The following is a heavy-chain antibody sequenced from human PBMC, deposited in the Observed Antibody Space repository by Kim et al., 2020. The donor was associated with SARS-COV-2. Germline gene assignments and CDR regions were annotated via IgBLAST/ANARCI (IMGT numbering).Heavy chain of an antibody. V-gene: IGHV6-1*01. D-gene: IGHD2-15*01. J-gene: IGHJ4*02. CDR3: AREGGLYRWSPFDY. Sequence: AVTVNSRITINPDTSKNQFSLQLNSVTPEDTAVYYCAREGGLYRWSPFDYWGQGTLVTVSS.